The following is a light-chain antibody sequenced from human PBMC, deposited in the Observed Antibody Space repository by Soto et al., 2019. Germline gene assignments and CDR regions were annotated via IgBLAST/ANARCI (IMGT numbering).Light chain of an antibody. CDR1: SGHSRYA. Sequence: QLVLTQSPSASASLGASVKLTCTLSSGHSRYAIAWHQQQPEKGPRYLMKVNSDGSHNKGDGIPDRFSGSSSGAERYLTISSLQSEDEADYYCQTWGTGIRVFGGGTQLTVL. CDR2: VNSDGSH. CDR3: QTWGTGIRV. V-gene: IGLV4-69*01. J-gene: IGLJ7*01.